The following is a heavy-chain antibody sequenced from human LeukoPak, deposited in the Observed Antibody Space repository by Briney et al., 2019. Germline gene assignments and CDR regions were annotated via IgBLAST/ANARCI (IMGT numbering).Heavy chain of an antibody. CDR2: IKSKTDGGTT. D-gene: IGHD5-18*01. CDR1: GFTFSNAW. V-gene: IGHV3-15*01. CDR3: TTTMDTAMAPFDY. J-gene: IGHJ4*02. Sequence: GGSLRLSCAASGFTFSNAWMSWVRQAPGKGLEWVGRIKSKTDGGTTDYAAPVKGRFTISRDDSKNTLYLQMNGLKTEDTAVYYCTTTMDTAMAPFDYWGQGTLVTVSS.